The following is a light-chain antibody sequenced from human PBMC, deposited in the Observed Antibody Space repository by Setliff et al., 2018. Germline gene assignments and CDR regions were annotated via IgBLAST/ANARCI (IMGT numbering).Light chain of an antibody. J-gene: IGLJ2*01. V-gene: IGLV1-51*01. CDR1: SSNIGTHY. CDR2: DNN. CDR3: ETWDDNLRAVL. Sequence: QSALTQPPSVSAAPGQDVTISCSGGSSNIGTHYVSWYQVLPGTAPKLLIYDNNKRPSEIPDRFSGSKSDTSATLGITGLQTGDEADYYCETWDDNLRAVLFGGGTKV.